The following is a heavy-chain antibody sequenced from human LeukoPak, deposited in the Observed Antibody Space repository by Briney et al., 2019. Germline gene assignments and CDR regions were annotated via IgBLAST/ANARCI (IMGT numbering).Heavy chain of an antibody. D-gene: IGHD5-12*01. J-gene: IGHJ4*02. Sequence: ASVKVSCKASGYTFTGYYMHWVRQAPGQGLEWMGRINPNSGGTNYAQKFQGRVTMTRDTSTSTAYMELSRLRSDDTAVYYCARLYSGYDSDYWGQGTLVTVSS. CDR1: GYTFTGYY. V-gene: IGHV1-2*06. CDR3: ARLYSGYDSDY. CDR2: INPNSGGT.